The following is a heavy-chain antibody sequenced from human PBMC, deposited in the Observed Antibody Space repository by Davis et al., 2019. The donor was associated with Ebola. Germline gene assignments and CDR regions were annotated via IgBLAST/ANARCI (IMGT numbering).Heavy chain of an antibody. Sequence: PGGSLRLSCKVSGSRFTTYWINWLRQTPGKGLEWVGRIDPDDSYITYSPSFQGHVTISAYKSNRTVYLHWRSLKASDSATYYCARHPYVKGYCYRPRCHDVFDFWGQGTAVIASS. CDR2: IDPDDSYI. CDR3: ARHPYVKGYCYRPRCHDVFDF. D-gene: IGHD2-15*01. CDR1: GSRFTTYW. J-gene: IGHJ3*01. V-gene: IGHV5-10-1*01.